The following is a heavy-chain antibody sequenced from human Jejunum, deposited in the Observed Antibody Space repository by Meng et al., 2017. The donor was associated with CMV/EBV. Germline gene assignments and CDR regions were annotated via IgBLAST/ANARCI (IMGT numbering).Heavy chain of an antibody. CDR3: ARGGGSDSYYGLNY. CDR1: GFTFSSYW. D-gene: IGHD3-10*01. CDR2: INIDGSST. V-gene: IGHV3-74*01. Sequence: SGFTFSSYWMHWVRQAPGKGLVWISRINIDGSSTSYADSVKGRFTISRDNAKNTLHLQMNSLGVEDTAVYYCARGGGSDSYYGLNYWGQGTLVTVSS. J-gene: IGHJ4*02.